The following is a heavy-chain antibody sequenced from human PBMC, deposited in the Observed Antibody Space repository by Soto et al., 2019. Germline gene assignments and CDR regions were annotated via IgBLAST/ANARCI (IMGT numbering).Heavy chain of an antibody. CDR3: AKDINRGWITMVRGAYDY. V-gene: IGHV3-9*01. J-gene: IGHJ4*02. D-gene: IGHD3-10*01. Sequence: GGSLRLSCAASGFTFDDYAMHWVRQAPGKGLEWVSGISWNSGSICYADSVKGRFTISRDNAKNSLYLQMNSLRAEDTALYYCAKDINRGWITMVRGAYDYWGQGTLVTVSS. CDR1: GFTFDDYA. CDR2: ISWNSGSI.